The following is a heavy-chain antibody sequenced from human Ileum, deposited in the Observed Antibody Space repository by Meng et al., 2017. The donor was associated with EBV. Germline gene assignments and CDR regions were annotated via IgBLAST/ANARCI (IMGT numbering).Heavy chain of an antibody. CDR3: ARRPTGIDY. V-gene: IGHV4-34*12. J-gene: IGHJ4*02. D-gene: IGHD2-8*02. CDR1: GGSLSGAY. Sequence: QVQLQRGGAGLVKPSATLSLTCAGTGGSLSGAYWNWIRQPPGKGLEWIGEIIHGGSPSYNPSLKSRVTISIDTSKNQLSLMLSSVTAADTAVYYCARRPTGIDYWGQGTLVTVSS. CDR2: IIHGGSP.